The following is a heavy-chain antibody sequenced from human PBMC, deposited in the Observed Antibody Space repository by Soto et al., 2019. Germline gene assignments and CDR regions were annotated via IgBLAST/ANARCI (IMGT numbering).Heavy chain of an antibody. CDR1: GYTFTGYY. CDR3: ASRGYCRGGSGYSPYYGMDV. CDR2: INPNSGGT. V-gene: IGHV1-2*02. Sequence: ASVKVSCKASGYTFTGYYMHWVRQAPGQGLEWMGWINPNSGGTNYAQKFQGRVPMTRDTSISTAYMELSRLRSDDTAVYYCASRGYCRGGSGYSPYYGMDVWGQGTTVTVSS. D-gene: IGHD2-15*01. J-gene: IGHJ6*02.